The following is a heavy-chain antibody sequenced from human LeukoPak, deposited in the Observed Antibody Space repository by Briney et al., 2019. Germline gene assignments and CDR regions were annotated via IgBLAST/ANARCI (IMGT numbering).Heavy chain of an antibody. V-gene: IGHV4-61*02. J-gene: IGHJ3*02. CDR3: ARDQIFRAFDI. CDR2: IYTSGST. D-gene: IGHD2-21*01. CDR1: GGSISSGSYY. Sequence: PSETLSLTCTVSGGSISSGSYYWSWIRQPAGKGLEWIGRIYTSGSTNYNPSLKSRVTISVDTSKNQFSLKLSSVTAADTAVYYCARDQIFRAFDIWGQGTMVTVSS.